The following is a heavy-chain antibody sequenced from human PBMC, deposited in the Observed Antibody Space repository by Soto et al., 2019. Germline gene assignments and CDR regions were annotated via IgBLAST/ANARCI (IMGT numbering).Heavy chain of an antibody. CDR1: GYTFTSYG. J-gene: IGHJ6*03. CDR3: ARDVWVCCGGSCYSPRRNYYYYYMAV. D-gene: IGHD2-15*01. Sequence: ASVKVSCKASGYTFTSYGISWVRQAPGQGLEWMGWISAYNGNTNYAQKLQGRVTMTTDTSTSTAYMELRSLRSDDTAVYYCARDVWVCCGGSCYSPRRNYYYYYMAVWGKGTTVTVSS. V-gene: IGHV1-18*01. CDR2: ISAYNGNT.